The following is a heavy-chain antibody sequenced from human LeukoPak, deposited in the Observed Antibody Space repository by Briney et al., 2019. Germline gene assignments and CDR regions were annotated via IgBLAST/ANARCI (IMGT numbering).Heavy chain of an antibody. V-gene: IGHV4-39*01. Sequence: SETLSLTCTVSGGSISSSSYYWGWIRQPPGKGLKWIGSIYYSGSTYYNPSLKSRVTISVDTSENQFSLKLSSVTAADTAVYYCARPAGIYDILTGYFPYYGMDVWGQGTTVTVSS. J-gene: IGHJ6*02. CDR1: GGSISSSSYY. CDR3: ARPAGIYDILTGYFPYYGMDV. D-gene: IGHD3-9*01. CDR2: IYYSGST.